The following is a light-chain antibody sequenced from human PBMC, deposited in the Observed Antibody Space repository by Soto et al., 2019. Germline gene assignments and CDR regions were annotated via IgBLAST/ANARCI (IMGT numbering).Light chain of an antibody. CDR2: DVS. J-gene: IGLJ1*01. CDR1: SSDVGGYNY. CDR3: CSYAGSYTLGV. V-gene: IGLV2-11*01. Sequence: QSVLTQPRSVSGSPGQSVTISCTGTSSDVGGYNYVSWYQQHPGKAPKLMIYDVSKRPSGVPDRFSGSKSGNTASLTISGLQAEDEADHYCCSYAGSYTLGVFGTGTKLTVL.